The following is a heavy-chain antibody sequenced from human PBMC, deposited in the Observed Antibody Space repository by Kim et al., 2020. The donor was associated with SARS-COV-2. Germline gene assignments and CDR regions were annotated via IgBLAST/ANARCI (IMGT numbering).Heavy chain of an antibody. J-gene: IGHJ4*01. V-gene: IGHV5-51*01. CDR1: AYRFTDYR. Sequence: GESLKISCQGSAYRFTDYRIGWVRQKSGRGLEWMGIIYPDDPEVTYSPSFEGHVTISVDKTINTAYLQLSGLKASDTAIYYCARGLASDFYSDFWG. CDR3: ARGLASDFYSDF. CDR2: IYPDDPEV.